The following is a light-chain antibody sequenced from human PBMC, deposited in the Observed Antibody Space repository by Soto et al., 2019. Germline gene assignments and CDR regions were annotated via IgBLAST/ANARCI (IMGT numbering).Light chain of an antibody. CDR3: QQYNISPT. J-gene: IGKJ1*01. Sequence: DIQMTQSPSTLSASVGDRVTITCRASQSISSWLAWYQQKPGKAPKLLIYKASSLESGVPSRFSGSGSGTEFTLTISSLQPDDFATYYCQQYNISPTFVQGTKVEIK. CDR1: QSISSW. CDR2: KAS. V-gene: IGKV1-5*03.